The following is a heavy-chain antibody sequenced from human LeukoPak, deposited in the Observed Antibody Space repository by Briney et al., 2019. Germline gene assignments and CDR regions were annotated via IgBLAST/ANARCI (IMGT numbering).Heavy chain of an antibody. V-gene: IGHV3-30-3*01. D-gene: IGHD6-6*01. J-gene: IGHJ4*02. CDR3: ALYSSSSTSLREY. Sequence: GRSLRLSCAASGFTFSSYAMHWVRQAPGKGLEWVAVISYDGSNKYYADSVKGRFTISRDNSKNTLYLQMNSLRAEDTAVYYCALYSSSSTSLREYWGQGTLVTVSS. CDR1: GFTFSSYA. CDR2: ISYDGSNK.